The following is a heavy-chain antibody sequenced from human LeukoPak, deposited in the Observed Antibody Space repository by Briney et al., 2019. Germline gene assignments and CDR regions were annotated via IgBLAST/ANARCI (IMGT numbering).Heavy chain of an antibody. D-gene: IGHD5-18*01. J-gene: IGHJ4*02. CDR3: ARDTPRGYSYGCPFDY. CDR2: MNPNSGNT. Sequence: ASVKVSCKASGYTFTSYDINWVRQATGQGLEWMGWMNPNSGNTGYAQKFQGRVTMTRDTSTSTVYMELSSLRSEDTAVYYCARDTPRGYSYGCPFDYWGQGTLVTVSS. V-gene: IGHV1-8*01. CDR1: GYTFTSYD.